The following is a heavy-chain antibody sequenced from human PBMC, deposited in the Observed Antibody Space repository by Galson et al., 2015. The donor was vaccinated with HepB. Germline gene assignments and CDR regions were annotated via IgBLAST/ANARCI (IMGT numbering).Heavy chain of an antibody. J-gene: IGHJ4*02. CDR3: AKYHSSWLLGFDY. CDR1: GFTFSSSA. CDR2: ITDSGGSA. Sequence: SLRLSCAASGFTFSSSAMSWVRQAPGKGLEWVSGITDSGGSAYYADSVKGRFTISRDNSKNTLYLQMNSLRVEDTAVYFCAKYHSSWLLGFDYWGQGTLLTVSS. D-gene: IGHD6-13*01. V-gene: IGHV3-23*01.